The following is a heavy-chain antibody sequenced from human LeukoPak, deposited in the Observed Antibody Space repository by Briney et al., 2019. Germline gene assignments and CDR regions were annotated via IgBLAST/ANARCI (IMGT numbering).Heavy chain of an antibody. CDR2: ISGSGGST. Sequence: PGGSLTLSCAASGFTFSSYAMSWVRQAPGKGLEWVSAISGSGGSTYYADSVKGRFTISRDNSKNTLYLQMNSLRAEDTAVYYCAKGSHRYFDWLSYFDYWGQGTLVTVSS. CDR3: AKGSHRYFDWLSYFDY. J-gene: IGHJ4*02. V-gene: IGHV3-23*01. D-gene: IGHD3-9*01. CDR1: GFTFSSYA.